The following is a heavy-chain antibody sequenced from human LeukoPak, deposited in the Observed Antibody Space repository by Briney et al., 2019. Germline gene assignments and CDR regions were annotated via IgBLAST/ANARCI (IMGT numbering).Heavy chain of an antibody. J-gene: IGHJ3*02. CDR3: ARTYYYDSSGYFNHEDAFDI. Sequence: ASVKVSCKASGYTFTGYYMHWVRQAPGQGLEWMGRINPNSGGTNYAQKFQGRVTMTRDTSISTAYMGLSRLRSDDTAVYYCARTYYYDSSGYFNHEDAFDIWGQGTMVTVSS. CDR1: GYTFTGYY. V-gene: IGHV1-2*06. D-gene: IGHD3-22*01. CDR2: INPNSGGT.